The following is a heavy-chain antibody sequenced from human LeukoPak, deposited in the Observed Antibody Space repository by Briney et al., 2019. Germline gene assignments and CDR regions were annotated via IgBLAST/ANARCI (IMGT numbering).Heavy chain of an antibody. J-gene: IGHJ6*03. V-gene: IGHV3-23*01. CDR2: ISGSGGST. CDR1: GFTFSSYG. CDR3: AKVAEYGYYYYYMDV. D-gene: IGHD2/OR15-2a*01. Sequence: GGSLRLSCAASGFTFSSYGMSWVRQAPGKGLEWVSAISGSGGSTYYADSVKGRFTISRDNSKNTLYLQMNSLRAEDTAVYYCAKVAEYGYYYYYMDVWGKGTTVTISS.